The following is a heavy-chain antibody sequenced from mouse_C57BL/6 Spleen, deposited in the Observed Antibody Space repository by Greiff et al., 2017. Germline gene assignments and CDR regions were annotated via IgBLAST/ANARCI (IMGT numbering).Heavy chain of an antibody. CDR3: ARCGDYEQLFDY. Sequence: SGPELVKPGASVKIPCTASGFTITDYNMDWVKQSPGKSLEWIGYINPNNGGSIYDPKFNGKATLTVDPSSRTAYLELRSLTSAHTAVHYCARCGDYEQLFDYWGQGTLVTVSA. D-gene: IGHD2-4*01. CDR2: INPNNGGS. CDR1: GFTITDYN. V-gene: IGHV1-18*01. J-gene: IGHJ3*01.